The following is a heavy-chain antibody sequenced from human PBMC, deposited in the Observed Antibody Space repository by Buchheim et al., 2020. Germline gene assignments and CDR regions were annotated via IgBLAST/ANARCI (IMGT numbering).Heavy chain of an antibody. Sequence: QVQLVESGGGVVQPGRSLRLSCAASGFTFSTYGMHWVRQAPGKGLEWVAVIWYDGSNEYYADSVKGRFTVSRDKSKNTLYLQMNSLRAEDTALYYCARTSGYESPHYYYGMDVWGQGT. J-gene: IGHJ6*02. V-gene: IGHV3-33*01. CDR2: IWYDGSNE. D-gene: IGHD5-12*01. CDR1: GFTFSTYG. CDR3: ARTSGYESPHYYYGMDV.